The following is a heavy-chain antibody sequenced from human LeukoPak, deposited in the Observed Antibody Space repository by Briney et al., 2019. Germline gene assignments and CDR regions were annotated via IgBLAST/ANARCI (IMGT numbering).Heavy chain of an antibody. Sequence: GGSLRLSCAASGFTFSSYGMHWVRQAPGKGLEWVAVIWYDGSNKYYADSVKGRFTISRDNSKNTLYLQMNSLRAEDTAVYYCARERSTVAPPHPFDYRGQGTLVTVSS. V-gene: IGHV3-33*01. CDR3: ARERSTVAPPHPFDY. CDR2: IWYDGSNK. CDR1: GFTFSSYG. D-gene: IGHD4-23*01. J-gene: IGHJ4*02.